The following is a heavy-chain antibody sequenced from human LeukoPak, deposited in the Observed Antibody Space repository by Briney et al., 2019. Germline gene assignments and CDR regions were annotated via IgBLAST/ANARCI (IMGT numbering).Heavy chain of an antibody. J-gene: IGHJ4*02. CDR3: ATVVGYYLDY. Sequence: PSETLSLTCTVSGGSISSSSYYWGWIRQPPGKGLEWIGSIYYSGSTYYNPSLKSRVIISVDTSRNQFSLMLKSVTAADTAVYYCATVVGYYLDYWGQGTRVTVSS. D-gene: IGHD2-2*01. CDR2: IYYSGST. V-gene: IGHV4-39*07. CDR1: GGSISSSSYY.